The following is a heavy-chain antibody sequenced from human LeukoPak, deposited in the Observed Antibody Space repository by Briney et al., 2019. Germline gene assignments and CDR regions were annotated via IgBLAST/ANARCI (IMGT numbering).Heavy chain of an antibody. CDR1: GGSISSYY. V-gene: IGHV4-59*01. CDR3: ARVGSSSSFDY. CDR2: IYYSGST. D-gene: IGHD6-6*01. Sequence: SETLSLTCTVSGGSISSYYWSWIRQPPGKGLEWIGYIYYSGSTNYNPSLKSRVTISVDTSKNQFSLKLRSVTAADTAVYYCARVGSSSSFDYWGQGTLVTVSS. J-gene: IGHJ4*02.